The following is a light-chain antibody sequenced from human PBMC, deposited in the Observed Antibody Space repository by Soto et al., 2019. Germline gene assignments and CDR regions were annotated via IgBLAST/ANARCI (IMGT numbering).Light chain of an antibody. Sequence: EIVLTQSPGTLSLSPGEKGTLSCRASLSVSSSYLAWYQQKPGQAPRLLIYGASSRATGIPDRFSGSGSGTDFTLTISRLEPEHFAVYYCQQYGSSPFGPGTKVDIK. J-gene: IGKJ3*01. CDR3: QQYGSSP. CDR2: GAS. CDR1: LSVSSSY. V-gene: IGKV3-20*01.